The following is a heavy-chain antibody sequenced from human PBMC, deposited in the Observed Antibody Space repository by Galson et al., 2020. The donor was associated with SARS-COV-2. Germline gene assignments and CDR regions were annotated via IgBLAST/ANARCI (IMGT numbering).Heavy chain of an antibody. CDR3: ARIPHNYYYYGMEV. CDR2: IDWDDDK. J-gene: IGHJ6*02. CDR1: GFSLSTSGMC. Sequence: ESGPTLVKPTQTLTLTCTFSGFSLSTSGMCVSWIRQPPGKALEWLARIDWDDDKYYSTSLKTRLTISKDTSKNQVVLTMTNMDPVDTATYYCARIPHNYYYYGMEVWGQGTTVTVSS. V-gene: IGHV2-70*11.